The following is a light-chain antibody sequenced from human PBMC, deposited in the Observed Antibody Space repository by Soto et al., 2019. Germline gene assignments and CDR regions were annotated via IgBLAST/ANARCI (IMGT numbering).Light chain of an antibody. V-gene: IGKV3-20*01. CDR1: QNLGTLY. Sequence: EIVLTQSPGTLSLSPGERGTLSCRASQNLGTLYLAWFQQKPGQAPRLLIYGASSRATGIPDRFSGSGSGTDFTLTISRLEPEDFAVYYCQQYGSSPLTFGGGTKVDIK. CDR2: GAS. J-gene: IGKJ4*01. CDR3: QQYGSSPLT.